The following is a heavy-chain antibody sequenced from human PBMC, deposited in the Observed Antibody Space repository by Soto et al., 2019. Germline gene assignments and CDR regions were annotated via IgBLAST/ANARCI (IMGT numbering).Heavy chain of an antibody. CDR3: TRVHYDFWSGYYTGFLGYFDY. V-gene: IGHV3-49*03. Sequence: GGSLRLSCTASGFTFGDYAMSWFRQAPGKGLEWVGFIRSKAYGGTTEYAASVKGRFTISRDDSKSIAYLQMNSLKTEDTAVYYCTRVHYDFWSGYYTGFLGYFDYWGQGTLVTVSS. J-gene: IGHJ4*02. CDR1: GFTFGDYA. CDR2: IRSKAYGGTT. D-gene: IGHD3-3*01.